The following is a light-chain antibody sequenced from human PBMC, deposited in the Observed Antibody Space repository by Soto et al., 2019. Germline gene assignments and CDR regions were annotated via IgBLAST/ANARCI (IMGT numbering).Light chain of an antibody. CDR1: QSVSEY. V-gene: IGKV3-15*01. Sequence: EIVLTQSPGALSLSPRERATLSCRASQSVSEYLAWYQQKPGQAPRLLIYGASTRATGIPARFSGSGSGTEFTLTISSLQSEDFAVYYCQQYHIWPSITFGQGARLEI. J-gene: IGKJ5*01. CDR2: GAS. CDR3: QQYHIWPSIT.